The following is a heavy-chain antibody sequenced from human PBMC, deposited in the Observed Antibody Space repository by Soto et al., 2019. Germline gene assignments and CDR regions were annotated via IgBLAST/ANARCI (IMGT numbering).Heavy chain of an antibody. CDR2: ISWNSGSI. CDR3: AKDMELGGSTSGLDY. J-gene: IGHJ4*02. CDR1: GFTFDDYA. V-gene: IGHV3-9*01. D-gene: IGHD2-2*01. Sequence: EVQLVESGGGLVQPGRSLRLSCAASGFTFDDYAMHWVRHAPGKGLEWVSGISWNSGSIGYADSVKGRFTISRDNAKNSLYLQMNSLRAEDTALYYCAKDMELGGSTSGLDYWGQGTLVTVSS.